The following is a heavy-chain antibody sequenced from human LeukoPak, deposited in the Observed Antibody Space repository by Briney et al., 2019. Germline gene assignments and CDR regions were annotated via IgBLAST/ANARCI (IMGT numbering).Heavy chain of an antibody. V-gene: IGHV3-30*02. CDR1: GFTFSSYA. CDR3: AKDSILVVPAALLPSSGY. Sequence: GGSLRHSCPASGFTFSSYAMHWVRQAPGKGLEWVAFIRYDGSNKYYADSVKGRFTISRDNSKNTLYLQMNSLRAEDTAVYYCAKDSILVVPAALLPSSGYWGQGTLVTVSS. CDR2: IRYDGSNK. J-gene: IGHJ4*02. D-gene: IGHD2-2*01.